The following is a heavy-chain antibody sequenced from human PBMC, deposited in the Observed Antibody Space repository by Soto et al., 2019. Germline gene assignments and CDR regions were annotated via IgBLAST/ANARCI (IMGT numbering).Heavy chain of an antibody. CDR1: GGSISSSSYY. Sequence: SETLSLTCTVSGGSISSSSYYWGWIRQPPGKGLEWIGSIYYSGSTYYNPSLKSRVTISVDTSKNQFSLKLSSVTAADTAVYYCASQPQRVRGIYYYYYYGMDVWGQGTTVTVSS. CDR2: IYYSGST. CDR3: ASQPQRVRGIYYYYYYGMDV. V-gene: IGHV4-39*01. D-gene: IGHD3-10*01. J-gene: IGHJ6*02.